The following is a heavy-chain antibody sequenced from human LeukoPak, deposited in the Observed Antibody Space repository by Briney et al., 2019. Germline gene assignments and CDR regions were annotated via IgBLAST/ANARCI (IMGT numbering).Heavy chain of an antibody. Sequence: GGSLRLSCAASGFSFSNFAMHWVRQAPGKGLEWVAVISYDGSNKYYADSLRGRFTISRDNSKNTLFLQMNSLRAEDSAVYYCVGGYCSTAACSPLDYWGQGTLVTVSS. D-gene: IGHD2-2*01. CDR2: ISYDGSNK. CDR1: GFSFSNFA. J-gene: IGHJ4*02. V-gene: IGHV3-30*03. CDR3: VGGYCSTAACSPLDY.